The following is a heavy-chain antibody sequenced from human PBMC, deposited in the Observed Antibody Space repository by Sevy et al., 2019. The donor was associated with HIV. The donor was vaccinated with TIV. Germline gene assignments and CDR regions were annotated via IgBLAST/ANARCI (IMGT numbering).Heavy chain of an antibody. V-gene: IGHV3-21*01. J-gene: IGHJ6*03. CDR2: ISSSSSYI. CDR3: ARDAGYDFWSGYNYYMDV. D-gene: IGHD3-3*01. Sequence: GGSLRLSCAASGFTFSSYSMNWVRQAPGKGLEWVSSISSSSSYIYHADSVKGRFTISRDNAKNSLYLQMNSLRAEDTAVYYCARDAGYDFWSGYNYYMDVWGKGTTVTVS. CDR1: GFTFSSYS.